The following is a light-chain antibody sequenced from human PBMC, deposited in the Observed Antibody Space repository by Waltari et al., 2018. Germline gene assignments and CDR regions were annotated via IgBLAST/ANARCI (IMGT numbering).Light chain of an antibody. CDR1: QTLLYSSNNKNY. J-gene: IGKJ5*01. CDR2: WAP. V-gene: IGKV4-1*01. CDR3: QQYYSTPPT. Sequence: DIVMTQSPDSLAVSLGERATINCKSSQTLLYSSNNKNYLAWYQQKPGQPPKLLIYWAPARESGVPDRFSGGGSGTDFTLTISSLQAEDVAVYYCQQYYSTPPTFGQGTRLEIK.